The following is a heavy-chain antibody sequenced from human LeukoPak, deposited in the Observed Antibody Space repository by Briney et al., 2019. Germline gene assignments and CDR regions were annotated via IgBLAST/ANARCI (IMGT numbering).Heavy chain of an antibody. Sequence: GESLKISCKGSGYSFTSYWIGWVRQMPGKGLEWMGIIYPGDSDTRYSPSFQGQVTISADKSISTAYLQWSSLKASDTAMYYCARSKTELSSSWYSPARTLDYWGQGTLVTVSS. CDR2: IYPGDSDT. J-gene: IGHJ4*02. CDR3: ARSKTELSSSWYSPARTLDY. V-gene: IGHV5-51*01. CDR1: GYSFTSYW. D-gene: IGHD6-13*01.